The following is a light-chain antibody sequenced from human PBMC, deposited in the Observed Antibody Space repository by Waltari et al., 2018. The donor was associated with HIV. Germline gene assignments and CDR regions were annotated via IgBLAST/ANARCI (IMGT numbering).Light chain of an antibody. Sequence: QSVLTQPPSASGTPGQRVTISCSGSSSNIGSNYVSWYQQLPGTAPKLLIYRNNPRPSGVPDRFSGSKSGTSASLAISGLRSEDEADYYCAAWDDSLSVGVFGGGTKLTVL. CDR3: AAWDDSLSVGV. V-gene: IGLV1-47*01. CDR2: RNN. J-gene: IGLJ3*02. CDR1: SSNIGSNY.